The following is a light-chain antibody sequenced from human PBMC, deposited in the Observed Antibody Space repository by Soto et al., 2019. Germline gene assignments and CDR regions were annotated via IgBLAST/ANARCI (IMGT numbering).Light chain of an antibody. CDR2: GAS. CDR1: QSVSSSF. J-gene: IGKJ1*01. V-gene: IGKV3-20*01. Sequence: EIVLTQSPGTLSLSPGETVTLSCRASQSVSSSFIAWYQQKPGHSPSLLVFGASTRATDIPDRFSGRGSGTDFNLTISRLEPEDFAVYYCHHYGSSWALGQGTKVDIK. CDR3: HHYGSSWA.